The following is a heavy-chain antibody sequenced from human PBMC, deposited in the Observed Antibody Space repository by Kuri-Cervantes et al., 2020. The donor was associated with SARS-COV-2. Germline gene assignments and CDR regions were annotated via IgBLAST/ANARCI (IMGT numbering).Heavy chain of an antibody. CDR1: GGTFRTYG. D-gene: IGHD3-22*01. CDR2: IIPVLGTA. J-gene: IGHJ3*02. CDR3: ARALSSGYYYKGRAFDI. Sequence: SVKVSCKASGGTFRTYGFSWVRQAPGQGLEWMGGIIPVLGTAKYAQKFQGRITITEDDSTSTAYMELSSRISEDTAVYYCARALSSGYYYKGRAFDIWGQGPMVPVSS. V-gene: IGHV1-69*13.